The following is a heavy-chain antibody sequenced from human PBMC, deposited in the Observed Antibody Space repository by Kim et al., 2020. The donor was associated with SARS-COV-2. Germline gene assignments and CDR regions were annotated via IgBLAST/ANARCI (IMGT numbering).Heavy chain of an antibody. Sequence: GGSLRLSCAASGFTFSSYSMNWVRQAPGKGLEWVSSISSSSSYIYYADSVKGRFTISRDNAKNSLYLQMNSLRAEDTAVYYCARDRIRRYYYDSSGPNAFDIWGQGTMVTVSS. CDR2: ISSSSSYI. D-gene: IGHD3-22*01. V-gene: IGHV3-21*01. CDR1: GFTFSSYS. J-gene: IGHJ3*02. CDR3: ARDRIRRYYYDSSGPNAFDI.